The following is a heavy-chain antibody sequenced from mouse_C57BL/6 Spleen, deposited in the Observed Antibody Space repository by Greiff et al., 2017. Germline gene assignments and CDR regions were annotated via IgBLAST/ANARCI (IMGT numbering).Heavy chain of an antibody. Sequence: VQLQQPGAELVKPGASVTLSCTASGYTFTSYWMHWVKQRPGQGLEWIGMIRSNSGSTKYNEKFKSKGTLTVDKSSSTAYMQLSSLTSEDSAVYYCASPYYGSSYGYWGHGTTLTVSS. CDR3: ASPYYGSSYGY. CDR1: GYTFTSYW. CDR2: IRSNSGST. D-gene: IGHD1-1*01. J-gene: IGHJ2*01. V-gene: IGHV1-64*01.